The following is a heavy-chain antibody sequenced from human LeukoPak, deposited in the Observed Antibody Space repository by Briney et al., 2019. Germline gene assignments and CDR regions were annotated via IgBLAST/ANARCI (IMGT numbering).Heavy chain of an antibody. V-gene: IGHV1-24*01. CDR2: FDPEDGET. Sequence: GASVKVSCKVSGYTLTELSMHWVRQAPGKGLEWMGGFDPEDGETIYAQKFQGRVTMTEDTSTDTAYMELSSLRSEDTAVYYCATAIAVAAHDAFDIWGQGTMVTVSS. J-gene: IGHJ3*02. CDR3: ATAIAVAAHDAFDI. D-gene: IGHD6-19*01. CDR1: GYTLTELS.